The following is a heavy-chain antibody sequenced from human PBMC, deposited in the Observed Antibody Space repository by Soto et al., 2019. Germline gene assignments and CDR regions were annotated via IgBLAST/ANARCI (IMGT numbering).Heavy chain of an antibody. CDR3: ARHTPRLTGTTLAVFDI. CDR2: IYYSGST. CDR1: GGSISSYY. J-gene: IGHJ3*02. V-gene: IGHV4-59*08. Sequence: QLRETLSLTCTVSGGSISSYYWSWIRQPPGKGLEWIGYIYYSGSTNYNPSHKSRVTISVDTSKNQFSLKLSSVTAADTAVYYCARHTPRLTGTTLAVFDIWGQGTMVTVS. D-gene: IGHD1-7*01.